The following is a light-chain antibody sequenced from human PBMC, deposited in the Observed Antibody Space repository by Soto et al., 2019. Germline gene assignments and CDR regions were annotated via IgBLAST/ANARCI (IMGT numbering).Light chain of an antibody. J-gene: IGKJ1*01. CDR1: QNIGVY. CDR2: AAS. CDR3: HQPAARPWT. Sequence: DIQMTQSPSSLSASVGDRVTITCRASQNIGVYLNWYQKKPGKAPKLLNHAASSLHSGVPSTFSGSRSGTDFALTFSSLQPEDFATDYCHQPAARPWTFAQGNKVE. V-gene: IGKV1-39*01.